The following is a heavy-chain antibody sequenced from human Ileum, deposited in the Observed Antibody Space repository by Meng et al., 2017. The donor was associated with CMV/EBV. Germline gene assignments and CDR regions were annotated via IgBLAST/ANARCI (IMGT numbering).Heavy chain of an antibody. V-gene: IGHV3-53*01. Sequence: GESLKISCAASGFSVTSNYMTWVRQAPGKGLECVSFIRNDGSTTYTASAQGRFTTSRDSSKNTVYLQMNSLRAEDTAQYFCARACRQFNNCYLDSWGQGTQVTVSS. D-gene: IGHD1-20*01. CDR3: ARACRQFNNCYLDS. CDR2: IRNDGST. CDR1: GFSVTSNY. J-gene: IGHJ4*02.